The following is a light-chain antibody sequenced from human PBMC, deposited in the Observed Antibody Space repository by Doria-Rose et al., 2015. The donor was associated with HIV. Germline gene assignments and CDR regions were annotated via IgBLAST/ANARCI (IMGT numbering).Light chain of an antibody. V-gene: IGLV2-23*02. CDR1: SSDVGGYNY. CDR3: CSYAGSSTPYV. CDR2: DVS. J-gene: IGLJ1*01. Sequence: QSALPQPASVSGSPGQSITISCTGTSSDVGGYNYVSWYQQHPGNAPKVMIYDVSKRPSGVSNRFSGSKSGNTASLTISGLQAEDGADYYCCSYAGSSTPYVFGSGTKVTVL.